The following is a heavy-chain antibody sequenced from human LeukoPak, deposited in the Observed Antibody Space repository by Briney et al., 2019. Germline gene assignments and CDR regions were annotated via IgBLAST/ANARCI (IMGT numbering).Heavy chain of an antibody. CDR3: ARDIVVVPAARSAFDP. CDR1: GYTFTSYY. V-gene: IGHV1-46*03. J-gene: IGHJ5*02. Sequence: ASVKVSCKASGYTFTSYYMHWVRQAPGQGLEWMGIINPSGGSTSYAQKFQGRVTMTRDTSTSTVYMELSSLRSEDTAVYHCARDIVVVPAARSAFDPWGQGTLVTVSS. D-gene: IGHD2-2*01. CDR2: INPSGGST.